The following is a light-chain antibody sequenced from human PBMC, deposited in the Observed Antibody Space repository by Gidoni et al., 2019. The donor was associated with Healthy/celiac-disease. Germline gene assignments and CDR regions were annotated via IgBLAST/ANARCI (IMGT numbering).Light chain of an antibody. J-gene: IGKJ1*01. CDR1: QSISSY. CDR2: AAS. CDR3: QQSYSTSWT. V-gene: IGKV1-39*01. Sequence: DIQMTQSPSSLSASVRDRVTITCRASQSISSYLNWYQQKPGKAPKLLIYAASSLQSGVPSRFSGRGSGTDFTLTISSLQPEDFATYYCQQSYSTSWTFGQGTKVEIK.